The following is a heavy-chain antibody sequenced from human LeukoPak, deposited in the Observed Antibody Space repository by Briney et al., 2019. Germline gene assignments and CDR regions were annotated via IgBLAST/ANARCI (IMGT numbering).Heavy chain of an antibody. D-gene: IGHD3-10*01. CDR3: ARFNGRGVSNDY. Sequence: GESLKISCKGSGYTFTSYDINWVRQATGQGLEWMGWMNPNSGNTGYAQKFQGRVTMTRNTSISTAYMELSSLRSEDTAVYYCARFNGRGVSNDYWGQGTLVTVSA. CDR1: GYTFTSYD. J-gene: IGHJ4*02. V-gene: IGHV1-8*01. CDR2: MNPNSGNT.